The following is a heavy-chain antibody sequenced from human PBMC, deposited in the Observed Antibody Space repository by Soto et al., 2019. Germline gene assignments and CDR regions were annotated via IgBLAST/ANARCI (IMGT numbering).Heavy chain of an antibody. D-gene: IGHD6-19*01. CDR3: AHGSGWLSNY. V-gene: IGHV2-5*02. CDR2: IYWDDDN. Sequence: QITLKESGPTLVKPTQTLTLTCSFSGFSLTSTAVGVNWIRQPPGKALEWLALIYWDDDNHFSPSLKSRLSGTKDTSKNQVVLTMTNMDPVDTATYYCAHGSGWLSNYWGQGSLVTVSS. J-gene: IGHJ4*02. CDR1: GFSLTSTAVG.